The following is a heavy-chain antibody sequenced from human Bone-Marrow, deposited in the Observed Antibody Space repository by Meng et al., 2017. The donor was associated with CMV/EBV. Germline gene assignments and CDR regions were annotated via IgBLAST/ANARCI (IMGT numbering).Heavy chain of an antibody. CDR3: AIGPSPSLEYCSSTSCYH. V-gene: IGHV1-8*03. D-gene: IGHD2-2*01. Sequence: ASVKVSCKASGYTFTSYDINWVRQATGQGLEWMGWMNPNIGNTGYAQKFQGRVTITRNTAISTAYMELSSLRSEDTAVYYCAIGPSPSLEYCSSTSCYHCGEGTLVTVSS. CDR2: MNPNIGNT. J-gene: IGHJ5*02. CDR1: GYTFTSYD.